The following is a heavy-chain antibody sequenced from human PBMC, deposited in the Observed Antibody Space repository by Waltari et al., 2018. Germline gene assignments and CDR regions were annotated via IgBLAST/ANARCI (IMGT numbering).Heavy chain of an antibody. Sequence: EVRLVESGGGLVQPGGSLRLARVASGFPLNNFWMHWVRQAPGKGLGWVSRINDDGSNATYAETVKGRFTMSRDNAKNTLYLQMSNVRVDDSAVYYCARGPYISSTGTQYHWGQGALVTVSS. V-gene: IGHV3-74*01. J-gene: IGHJ5*02. CDR3: ARGPYISSTGTQYH. D-gene: IGHD1-7*01. CDR2: INDDGSNA. CDR1: GFPLNNFW.